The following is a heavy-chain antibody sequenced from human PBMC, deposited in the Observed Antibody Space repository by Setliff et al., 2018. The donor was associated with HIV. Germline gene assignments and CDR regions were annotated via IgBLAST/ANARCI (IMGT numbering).Heavy chain of an antibody. CDR3: ARHSRTAGPTIDY. J-gene: IGHJ4*02. Sequence: PSETLSLTCTVSGASVSTIDYYWGWVRQSPRAGLEWIADIYYAGNTYYNPSLKRRATISIDTSRNQFSLKVASLTAADTAVYYCARHSRTAGPTIDYWGQGTLVTVSS. D-gene: IGHD2-21*02. CDR2: IYYAGNT. V-gene: IGHV4-39*01. CDR1: GASVSTIDYY.